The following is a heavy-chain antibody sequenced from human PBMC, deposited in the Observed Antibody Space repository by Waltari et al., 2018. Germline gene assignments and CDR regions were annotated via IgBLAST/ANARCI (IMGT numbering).Heavy chain of an antibody. V-gene: IGHV4-39*01. CDR3: ATYIGASVGTAAFDV. CDR1: GGSIRNNRHS. Sequence: QLQLQESGPGLVKPSETLSLTCSVSGGSIRNNRHSWGWIRQPPGQGLEWIAPVSYIGAPYSSPSVMSRVTISRDTSKNQLSLTLGSVTAADTAMYYCATYIGASVGTAAFDVWGQGTMVTVSS. J-gene: IGHJ3*01. D-gene: IGHD5-12*01. CDR2: VSYIGAP.